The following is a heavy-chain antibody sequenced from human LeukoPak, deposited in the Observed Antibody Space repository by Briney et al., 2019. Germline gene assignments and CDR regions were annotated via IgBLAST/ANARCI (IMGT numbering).Heavy chain of an antibody. Sequence: PGRSLRLSCAASGFTFSRYGMHWVRQAPGKGLEWVAVIWYDGSNEYYADSVKGRFTIFRDNSKNTLHLQMNSLRAEDTAVYYCARPLVGDALGYWGQGTLVTVSS. CDR3: ARPLVGDALGY. D-gene: IGHD1-26*01. J-gene: IGHJ4*02. CDR1: GFTFSRYG. V-gene: IGHV3-33*01. CDR2: IWYDGSNE.